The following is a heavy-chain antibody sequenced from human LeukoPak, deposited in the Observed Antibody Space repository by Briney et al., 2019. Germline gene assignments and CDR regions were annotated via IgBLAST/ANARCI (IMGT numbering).Heavy chain of an antibody. D-gene: IGHD6-13*01. Sequence: GRSLRLSCAASGFTFSSYGMHWVRQAPGKGLEWVAVISYDGSNKYYADSVKGRFTISRDNSKNTLYLQMNSLRAEDTAVYYCARFRPAAVMSSSSVDYFDYWGQGTLVTVSS. CDR2: ISYDGSNK. CDR1: GFTFSSYG. J-gene: IGHJ4*02. V-gene: IGHV3-30*03. CDR3: ARFRPAAVMSSSSVDYFDY.